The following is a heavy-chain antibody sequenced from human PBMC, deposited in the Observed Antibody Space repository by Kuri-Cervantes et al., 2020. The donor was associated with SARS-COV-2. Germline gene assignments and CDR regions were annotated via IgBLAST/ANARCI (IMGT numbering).Heavy chain of an antibody. CDR1: GGSISSHY. J-gene: IGHJ6*04. V-gene: IGHV4-59*11. D-gene: IGHD5-12*01. CDR3: AREPDVNRGYSGYDGFLDV. Sequence: SETLCLTCTVFGGSISSHYWSWIRQPPGKGLEWIGYIYYSGSTNYNPSLKSRVTISVDTSKNQFSLNLSSVTAADTAVYYCAREPDVNRGYSGYDGFLDVWGKGTTVTVSS. CDR2: IYYSGST.